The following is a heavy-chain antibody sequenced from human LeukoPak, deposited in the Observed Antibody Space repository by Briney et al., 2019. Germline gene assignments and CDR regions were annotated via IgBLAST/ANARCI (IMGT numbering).Heavy chain of an antibody. CDR2: ISSSSSYI. V-gene: IGHV3-21*04. J-gene: IGHJ4*02. CDR1: GFTFSSYS. Sequence: PGGSLRLSCAASGFTFSSYSMNWVRQAPGKGLEWVSSISSSSSYIYYADSVKGRFTISRDNAKNSLYLQMNSLRAEDTAVYYCATSYVPATADFDYWGQGTLVTVSS. CDR3: ATSYVPATADFDY. D-gene: IGHD2-21*02.